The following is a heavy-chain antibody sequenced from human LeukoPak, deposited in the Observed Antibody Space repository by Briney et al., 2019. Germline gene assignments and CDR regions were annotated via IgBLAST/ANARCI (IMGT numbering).Heavy chain of an antibody. CDR1: GGTFSSYA. Sequence: GASVKVSCKASGGTFSSYAISWVRQAPGQGLEWMGGIIPIFGTANYAQKFQGGVTITADESTSTAYMELSSLRSEDTAVYYCARDSIYEYCSGGSCLTLDYWGQGTLVTVSS. CDR3: ARDSIYEYCSGGSCLTLDY. J-gene: IGHJ4*02. CDR2: IIPIFGTA. V-gene: IGHV1-69*13. D-gene: IGHD2-15*01.